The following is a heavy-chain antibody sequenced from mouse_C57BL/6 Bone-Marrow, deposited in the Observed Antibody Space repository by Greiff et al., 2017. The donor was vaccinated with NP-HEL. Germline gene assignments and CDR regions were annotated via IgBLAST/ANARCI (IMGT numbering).Heavy chain of an antibody. CDR1: GYAFSSSW. J-gene: IGHJ4*01. D-gene: IGHD1-1*01. CDR3: YYYGSSYYYAMDY. V-gene: IGHV1-82*01. Sequence: VKVVESGPELVKPGASVKISCKASGYAFSSSWMNWVKQRPGKGLEWIGRIYPGDGDTNYNGKFKGKATLTADKSSSTAYMQLSSLTSEDSAVSPSYYYGSSYYYAMDYWGQGTSVTVSS. CDR2: IYPGDGDT.